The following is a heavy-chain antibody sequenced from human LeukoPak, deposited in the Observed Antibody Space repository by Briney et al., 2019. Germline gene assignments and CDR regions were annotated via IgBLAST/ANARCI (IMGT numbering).Heavy chain of an antibody. Sequence: PGGSLRLSCAASGFTFSSYAMSWVRQAPGKGLEWVPAISGSGGSTYYADSVKGRFTISGDNSKNTLYLQMNSLRAEDTAVYYCAKAGGGHLAAAGTGVYFDYWGQGTLVTVSS. V-gene: IGHV3-23*01. D-gene: IGHD6-13*01. J-gene: IGHJ4*02. CDR3: AKAGGGHLAAAGTGVYFDY. CDR2: ISGSGGST. CDR1: GFTFSSYA.